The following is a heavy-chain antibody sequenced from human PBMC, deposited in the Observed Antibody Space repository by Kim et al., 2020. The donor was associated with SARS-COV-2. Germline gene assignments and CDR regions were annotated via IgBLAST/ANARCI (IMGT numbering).Heavy chain of an antibody. Sequence: GGSLRLSCAASGFGVISYYMSWVRQAPGKGLEWISVFHSGGSTYYADSVKGRFTISRHSLQNTVSLQMNTLTPEDTAVYYCARSSISGVSTGYYFDNWGQGTLVTVSS. CDR1: GFGVISYY. CDR3: ARSSISGVSTGYYFDN. D-gene: IGHD3-3*01. J-gene: IGHJ4*02. V-gene: IGHV3-53*04. CDR2: FHSGGST.